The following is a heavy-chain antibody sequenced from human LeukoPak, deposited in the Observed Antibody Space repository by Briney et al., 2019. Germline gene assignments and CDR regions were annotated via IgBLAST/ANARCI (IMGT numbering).Heavy chain of an antibody. Sequence: ASVTVSCKASGYTFTGYYMHWVRQAPGQGLEWMGWINPNSGGTNYAQKFQGRVTMTRDTSISTAYMELSRLRSDDTAVYYCARDRFHGGNVDYWGQGTLVTVSS. CDR3: ARDRFHGGNVDY. CDR2: INPNSGGT. D-gene: IGHD4-23*01. J-gene: IGHJ4*02. V-gene: IGHV1-2*02. CDR1: GYTFTGYY.